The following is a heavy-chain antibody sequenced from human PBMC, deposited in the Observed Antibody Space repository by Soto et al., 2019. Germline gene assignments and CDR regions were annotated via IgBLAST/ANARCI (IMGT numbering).Heavy chain of an antibody. Sequence: EVQLLEPGGGLVQPGGSLRLSCAASGFTFSSYAMRWVRQAPGKGLEWVSAISGSGGSTYYADSVKGRFTISRDNSKNTLYLQMNSLRAEDTAVYYCAKGVGWFHHLRYDYWGQGTLVTVSS. CDR2: ISGSGGST. J-gene: IGHJ4*02. D-gene: IGHD6-19*01. CDR3: AKGVGWFHHLRYDY. V-gene: IGHV3-23*01. CDR1: GFTFSSYA.